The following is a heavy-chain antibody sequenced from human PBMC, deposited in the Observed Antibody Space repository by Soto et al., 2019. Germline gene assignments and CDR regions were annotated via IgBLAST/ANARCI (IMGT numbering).Heavy chain of an antibody. CDR2: IDPSDSYT. V-gene: IGHV5-10-1*01. CDR3: ARYGRLLWFGESPDYYYDRMDV. Sequence: GESLKISCKGSGYSFTSYWISWVRQMPGKGLEGMGRIDPSDSYTNYSPSFQGHVTISADKSISTAYLQWSSLKASDIAMYYCARYGRLLWFGESPDYYYDRMDVRGQGTTANGSS. CDR1: GYSFTSYW. J-gene: IGHJ6*02. D-gene: IGHD3-10*01.